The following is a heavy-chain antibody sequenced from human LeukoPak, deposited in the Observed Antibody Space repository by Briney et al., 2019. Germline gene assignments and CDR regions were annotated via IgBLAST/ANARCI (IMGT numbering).Heavy chain of an antibody. Sequence: GGSQRLSCAASGFTFSSYGMHWVRQAPGKGLEWVAVIWYDGSNKYYADSVKGRFTISRDNAKNSLYLQMNSLRVEDTAVYYCARDRMWFAESDDYWGQGTLVTVSS. CDR1: GFTFSSYG. D-gene: IGHD3-10*01. V-gene: IGHV3-33*01. CDR2: IWYDGSNK. J-gene: IGHJ4*02. CDR3: ARDRMWFAESDDY.